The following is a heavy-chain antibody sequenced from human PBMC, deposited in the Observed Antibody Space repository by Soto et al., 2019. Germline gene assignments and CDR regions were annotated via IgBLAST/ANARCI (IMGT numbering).Heavy chain of an antibody. CDR3: ATEMGATQGPFDN. V-gene: IGHV3-23*01. D-gene: IGHD1-26*01. J-gene: IGHJ4*02. CDR1: VFPFCANA. Sequence: EVQVLESGGGLVQPGGSLRLSCVVSVFPFCANAMSWVRQAPGKGLEWVSGLSNTGRRTSYADSVKGRFNISRDNSENTVYLQMNSLRVEDTAVYYCATEMGATQGPFDNWGQGTLVTVSS. CDR2: LSNTGRRT.